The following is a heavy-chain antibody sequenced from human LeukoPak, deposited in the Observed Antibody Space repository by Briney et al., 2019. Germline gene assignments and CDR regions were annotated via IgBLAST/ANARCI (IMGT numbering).Heavy chain of an antibody. J-gene: IGHJ4*02. V-gene: IGHV4-31*03. CDR1: GGSISSGGYY. D-gene: IGHD3-22*01. Sequence: TSETLSLTCTVSGGSISSGGYYWSWIRQHPGKGLEWIGYIYYSGSTYYNPSLQSRVTISLDMSKNQFSLKLSSVTAADTAVYYCARRMEYYYGNSGYYFDYWGQGALVTVSS. CDR3: ARRMEYYYGNSGYYFDY. CDR2: IYYSGST.